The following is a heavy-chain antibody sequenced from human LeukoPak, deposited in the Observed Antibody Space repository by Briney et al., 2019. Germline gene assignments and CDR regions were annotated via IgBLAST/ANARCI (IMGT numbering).Heavy chain of an antibody. CDR1: GGSISSHY. D-gene: IGHD5-24*01. V-gene: IGHV4-59*11. CDR3: AREGMATRTFDY. J-gene: IGHJ4*02. Sequence: PSQTLSLTCTVSGGSISSHYWSWIRQPPGKGLEWIGYIYYSGSTNYSPSLKSRVTISVDTSKNQFSLKLSSVTAADTAVYYCAREGMATRTFDYWGQGTLVTVSS. CDR2: IYYSGST.